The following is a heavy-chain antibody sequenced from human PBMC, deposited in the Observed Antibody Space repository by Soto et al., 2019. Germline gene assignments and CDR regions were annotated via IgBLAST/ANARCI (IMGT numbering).Heavy chain of an antibody. J-gene: IGHJ5*02. D-gene: IGHD1-26*01. V-gene: IGHV4-34*01. CDR2: INHNGGS. CDR3: ARGTWDLRFDP. Sequence: SDTLSLTCAVYGGSFSGYYWIWIRQTPGKGLEWIGEINHNGGSNYDPSLNDRVSISLDTSKNQFTLRLTSVTAADTAVYYCARGTWDLRFDPWGQGTPVTVSS. CDR1: GGSFSGYY.